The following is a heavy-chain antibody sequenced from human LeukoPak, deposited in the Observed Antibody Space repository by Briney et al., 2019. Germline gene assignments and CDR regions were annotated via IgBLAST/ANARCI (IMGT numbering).Heavy chain of an antibody. J-gene: IGHJ4*02. V-gene: IGHV3-74*01. CDR3: ARGGRQQLVLLN. D-gene: IGHD6-13*01. CDR2: INSDGSST. Sequence: PGGSLRLSCAASGFTFSSYWMHWVRQAPGKGLVWVSRINSDGSSTSYADSVKGRFTVSRDNAKNTLYLQMNSLRAEDTAVYYCARGGRQQLVLLNWGQGTLVTVSS. CDR1: GFTFSSYW.